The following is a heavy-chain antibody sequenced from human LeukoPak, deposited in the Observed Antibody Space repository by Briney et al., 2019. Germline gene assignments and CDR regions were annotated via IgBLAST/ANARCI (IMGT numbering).Heavy chain of an antibody. CDR1: GGSFSSYS. J-gene: IGHJ2*01. D-gene: IGHD3-10*01. V-gene: IGHV4-34*01. CDR2: IIEKGNA. Sequence: SETLSLTCARYGGSFSSYSRSWTWIRQTPEKGLEWIGEIIEKGNANYNPSLKSRVTIDLDTSKNQFSLKLTSMTAADTAMYYCARGYYPPRWYFDLWGRDTLVTVSS. CDR3: ARGYYPPRWYFDL.